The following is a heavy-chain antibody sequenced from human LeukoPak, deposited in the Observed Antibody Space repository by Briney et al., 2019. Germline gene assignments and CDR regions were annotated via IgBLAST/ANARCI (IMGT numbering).Heavy chain of an antibody. Sequence: GGSLRLSCAASGFTFSSYSMNWVRQAPGKGLEWVSSISSSSSYLYYADSVKGRFTISRDNAKNSLYLQMNSLRAEDTAVYYCARDFVYGSGSYPFDYWGQGTLVTVSS. CDR1: GFTFSSYS. D-gene: IGHD3-10*01. V-gene: IGHV3-21*01. CDR2: ISSSSSYL. CDR3: ARDFVYGSGSYPFDY. J-gene: IGHJ4*02.